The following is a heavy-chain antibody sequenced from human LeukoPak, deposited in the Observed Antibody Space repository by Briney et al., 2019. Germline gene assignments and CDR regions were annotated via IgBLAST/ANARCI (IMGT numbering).Heavy chain of an antibody. V-gene: IGHV3-33*06. J-gene: IGHJ4*02. CDR3: AEDSSGYSYYFDY. D-gene: IGHD3-22*01. Sequence: GGSLRLSCAASGFTFSSYGMHWVRQAPGKGLEWVAVIWYDGSNKYYADSVKGRFTISRDNSKNTLYLQMNSLRAEDTAVYYCAEDSSGYSYYFDYWGQGTLVTVSS. CDR1: GFTFSSYG. CDR2: IWYDGSNK.